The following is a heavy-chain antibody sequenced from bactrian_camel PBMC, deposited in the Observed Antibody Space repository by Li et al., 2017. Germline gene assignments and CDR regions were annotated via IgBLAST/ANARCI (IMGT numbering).Heavy chain of an antibody. CDR1: TFTGSSYC. V-gene: IGHV3S1*01. J-gene: IGHJ4*01. CDR2: IDSDGSK. Sequence: HVQLVESGGGSVQAGGSLRLSCNTSTFTGSSYCMGWFHQPGNIRGGVAAIDSDGSKYADSVKGRFTISKDNANNTLYLQMNSLKPEDTAMYYCAAEVGGPCAYSDYGGSPAHDSFAYWGQGTQVTVS. CDR3: AAEVGGPCAYSDYGGSPAHDSFAY. D-gene: IGHD4*01.